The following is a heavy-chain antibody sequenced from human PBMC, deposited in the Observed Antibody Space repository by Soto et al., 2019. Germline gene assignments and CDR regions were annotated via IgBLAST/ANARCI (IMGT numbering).Heavy chain of an antibody. CDR2: IGGEAVST. Sequence: EVQLLESGGGLVQPGGSLRLSCEASGFIFSTYAMSWVRQGPGKGLEWVSVIGGEAVSTNCADSVKGRCTVSRDNSKNTVYLQLDSLRDDDTAVYYCAKDSTSYNGVYDPFDIWGRGTMATVSS. J-gene: IGHJ3*02. V-gene: IGHV3-23*01. CDR3: AKDSTSYNGVYDPFDI. D-gene: IGHD1-1*01. CDR1: GFIFSTYA.